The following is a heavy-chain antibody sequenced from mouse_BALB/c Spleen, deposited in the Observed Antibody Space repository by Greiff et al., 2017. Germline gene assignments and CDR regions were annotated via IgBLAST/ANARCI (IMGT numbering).Heavy chain of an antibody. CDR2: ISYSGST. Sequence: EVKVEESGPGLVKPSQSLSLTCTVTGYSITSDYAWNWIRQFPGNKLEWMGYISYSGSTSYNPSLKSRISITRDTSKNQFFLQLNSVTTEDTATYYCARGSTGFAYWGQGTLVTVSA. J-gene: IGHJ3*01. CDR3: ARGSTGFAY. V-gene: IGHV3-2*02. CDR1: GYSITSDYA. D-gene: IGHD5-1*01.